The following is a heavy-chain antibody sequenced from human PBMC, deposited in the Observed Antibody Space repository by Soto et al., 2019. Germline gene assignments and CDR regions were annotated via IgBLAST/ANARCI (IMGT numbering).Heavy chain of an antibody. CDR3: ARGRGAAADYFDF. V-gene: IGHV3-11*05. CDR2: ISSSTSHT. J-gene: IGHJ4*02. Sequence: GVSLRLSFAVSGFTFSDYYMTWIRQAPGKGLEWVSYISSSTSHTNYADSVKGRFTISRDNAKNSLFLQMNSLRAEDTAVYYCARGRGAAADYFDFWGQGTLVTVSS. CDR1: GFTFSDYY. D-gene: IGHD6-13*01.